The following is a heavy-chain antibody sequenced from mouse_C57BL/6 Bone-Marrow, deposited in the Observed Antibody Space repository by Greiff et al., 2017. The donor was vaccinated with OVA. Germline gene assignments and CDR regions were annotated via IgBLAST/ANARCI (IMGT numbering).Heavy chain of an antibody. Sequence: EVQLQESGPGLVKPSQTVFLTCTVTGISITTGNYRWSWIRQFPGNKLEWIGYIYYSGTITYNPSLTSRTTITRDTPKNQFFLEMNSLTAEDTATYYCARDTTVVPHYYAMDYWGQGTSVTVSS. CDR2: IYYSGTI. CDR1: GISITTGNYR. V-gene: IGHV3-5*01. J-gene: IGHJ4*01. CDR3: ARDTTVVPHYYAMDY. D-gene: IGHD1-1*01.